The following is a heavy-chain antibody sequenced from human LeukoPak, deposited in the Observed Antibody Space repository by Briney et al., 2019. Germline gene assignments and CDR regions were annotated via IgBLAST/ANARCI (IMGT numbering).Heavy chain of an antibody. J-gene: IGHJ4*02. CDR1: GFTVSSNY. CDR2: IFSGGGR. V-gene: IGHV3-53*01. CDR3: AADFDY. Sequence: GGSLRLSCAASGFTVSSNYMSWVRQAPGKGLDWVSVIFSGGGRNYADSVKGRFTISRDNSKNTLYLQMNSLRAEDTAVYYCAADFDYWGQGTLVTVSS.